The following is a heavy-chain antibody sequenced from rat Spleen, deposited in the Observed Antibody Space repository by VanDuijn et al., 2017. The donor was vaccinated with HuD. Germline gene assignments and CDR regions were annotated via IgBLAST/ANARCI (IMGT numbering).Heavy chain of an antibody. CDR3: TSPFRWFAY. Sequence: QVQLKESGPGLIQPSQTLSLTCTVSGLSLSSNSVSWIRQPPGKGLEWMGVIWSGGSTYYNSALKSRLRISRDTSKSQVFLKMNSLQTEDTAIYFCTSPFRWFAYWGQGTLVTVSS. CDR2: IWSGGST. V-gene: IGHV2-1*01. CDR1: GLSLSSNS. J-gene: IGHJ3*01.